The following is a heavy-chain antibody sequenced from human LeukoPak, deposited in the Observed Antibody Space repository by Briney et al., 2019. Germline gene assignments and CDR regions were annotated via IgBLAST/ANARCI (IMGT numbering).Heavy chain of an antibody. Sequence: GGSLRLSCAASGFTFSSYWMSGVRQAPGKGLEGVANIKQDGSEKYYVDSVKGRFTISRDNAKNSLYLQMNSLRAEDTAVYYCARIYDFWSGSGPTLTQAFDYWGQGTLVTVSS. CDR1: GFTFSSYW. V-gene: IGHV3-7*01. CDR2: IKQDGSEK. J-gene: IGHJ4*02. CDR3: ARIYDFWSGSGPTLTQAFDY. D-gene: IGHD3-3*01.